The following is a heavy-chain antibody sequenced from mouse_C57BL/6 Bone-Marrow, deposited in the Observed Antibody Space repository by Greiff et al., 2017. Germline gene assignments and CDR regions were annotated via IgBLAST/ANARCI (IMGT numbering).Heavy chain of an antibody. Sequence: QVQLQQSGAELVRPGTSVKVSCKASGYAFTNYLIEWVKQRPGQGLEWIGVINPGSGGTNYNEKFKGKATLTADKSSSTAYMQLSSLTSEDSAVYFCARVRGFAGGGCAYWGQGTLVTVSA. CDR3: ARVRGFAGGGCAY. V-gene: IGHV1-54*01. J-gene: IGHJ3*01. CDR1: GYAFTNYL. CDR2: INPGSGGT.